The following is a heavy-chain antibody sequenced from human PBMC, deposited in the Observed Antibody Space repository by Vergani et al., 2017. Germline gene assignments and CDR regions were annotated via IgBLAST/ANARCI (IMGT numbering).Heavy chain of an antibody. J-gene: IGHJ4*02. V-gene: IGHV1-46*01. CDR3: ARSPEDDILMNFDY. CDR1: GYPFTSYY. D-gene: IGHD3-9*01. CDR2: INPSGGST. Sequence: QVQLVQSGAEVKKPGASVKVSCKASGYPFTSYYMHWVRQAPGQGLEWMGIINPSGGSTSYAQKLQGRVTMTRDTATSTVYMELSSLRSEDTAVYYCARSPEDDILMNFDYWGQGTLVTVSS.